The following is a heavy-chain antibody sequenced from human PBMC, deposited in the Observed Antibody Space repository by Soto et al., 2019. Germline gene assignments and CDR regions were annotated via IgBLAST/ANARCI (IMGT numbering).Heavy chain of an antibody. Sequence: SVKVSCKASGGTFSSYTISWVRQAPGQGLEWMGRIIPILGIANYAQKLQGRVTITADKSTSTAYMELSSLRSEDTAVYYCARGGQLLDLGHYYYMDVWGKGTTVTVSS. CDR3: ARGGQLLDLGHYYYMDV. V-gene: IGHV1-69*02. CDR2: IIPILGIA. CDR1: GGTFSSYT. J-gene: IGHJ6*03. D-gene: IGHD2-2*01.